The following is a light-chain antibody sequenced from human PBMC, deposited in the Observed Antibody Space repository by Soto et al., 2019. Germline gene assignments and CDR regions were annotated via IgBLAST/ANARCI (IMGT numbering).Light chain of an antibody. V-gene: IGKV3-11*01. CDR1: QSVSNY. Sequence: SMLTKARESVALDPGVGLAGCCSASQSVSNYLAWYQQRPGQAPRLLIYDASNRATGIPARFSGSGSGADSTLTISRLAPEAFAISYPQQRSHSPPWTIAPGTKVDI. CDR2: DAS. CDR3: QQRSHSPPWT. J-gene: IGKJ1*01.